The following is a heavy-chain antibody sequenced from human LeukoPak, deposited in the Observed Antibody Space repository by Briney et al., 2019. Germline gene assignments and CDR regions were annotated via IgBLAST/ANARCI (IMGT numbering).Heavy chain of an antibody. V-gene: IGHV1-18*01. Sequence: ASVKVSCKASGYTFTSYGISWVRQAPGQGLEWMGWINAYNGNTNYAQKLQGRVTMTTDTSTSTAYMELRSLRSDDTAVYYCARSITMIVVVPWFDHWGQGTLVTVSS. J-gene: IGHJ5*02. CDR3: ARSITMIVVVPWFDH. D-gene: IGHD3-22*01. CDR1: GYTFTSYG. CDR2: INAYNGNT.